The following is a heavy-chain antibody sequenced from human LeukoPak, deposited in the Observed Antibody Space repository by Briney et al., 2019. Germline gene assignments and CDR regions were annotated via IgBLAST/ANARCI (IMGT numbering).Heavy chain of an antibody. CDR3: ARARFGDSKQIDY. V-gene: IGHV1-18*01. CDR2: ISAYNGNT. CDR1: GYTITSYG. J-gene: IGHJ4*02. D-gene: IGHD3-22*01. Sequence: VASVKVSCKASGYTITSYGISWVRQAPGQGLEWMGWISAYNGNTNYAQKLQGRVTMTTDASTSTAYMELRSLRSDDTAVYYCARARFGDSKQIDYWGQGTLVTVSS.